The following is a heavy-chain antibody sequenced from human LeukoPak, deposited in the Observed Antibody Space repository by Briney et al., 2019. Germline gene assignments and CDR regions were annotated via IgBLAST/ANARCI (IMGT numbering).Heavy chain of an antibody. Sequence: SETLSLTCAVYGGSFSGYYWSWIRQPPGKGLEWIGEINHRRSTNYNPSLKSRVTMSVDTSKNQFSLNLSSVTAADTAVYYCARDRSWYYYFDSWGQGTLVTVSS. J-gene: IGHJ4*02. V-gene: IGHV4-34*01. D-gene: IGHD6-13*01. CDR3: ARDRSWYYYFDS. CDR1: GGSFSGYY. CDR2: INHRRST.